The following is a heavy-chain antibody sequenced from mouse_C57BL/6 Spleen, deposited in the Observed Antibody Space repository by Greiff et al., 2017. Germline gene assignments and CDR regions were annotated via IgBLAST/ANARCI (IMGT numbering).Heavy chain of an antibody. CDR2: IYPGNGDT. CDR1: GYTFTSYN. J-gene: IGHJ2*01. CDR3: ARRTSEGYYLDY. Sequence: QVQLQQSGAELVRPGASVKMSCKASGYTFTSYNMPWVKQTPRQGLEWIGAIYPGNGDTSYNQKFKGKATLTVDKSSSTAYMQLSSLTSEDSAVYFCARRTSEGYYLDYWGQGTTLTVSS. V-gene: IGHV1-12*01. D-gene: IGHD6-1*01.